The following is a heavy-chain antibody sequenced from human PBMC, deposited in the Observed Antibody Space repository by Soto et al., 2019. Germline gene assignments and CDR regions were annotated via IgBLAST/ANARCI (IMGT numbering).Heavy chain of an antibody. Sequence: ASVKVSCNASGYTFTTYGMSWVRQAPGQGLDWMGWISTYNGNTKYAERLQGRVTMTTDTTTSTAYMELRSLTSDDTAVYYCARGPTDYYDNSGNYFLDYWGQGTLVTVSS. J-gene: IGHJ4*02. D-gene: IGHD3-22*01. CDR3: ARGPTDYYDNSGNYFLDY. V-gene: IGHV1-18*01. CDR1: GYTFTTYG. CDR2: ISTYNGNT.